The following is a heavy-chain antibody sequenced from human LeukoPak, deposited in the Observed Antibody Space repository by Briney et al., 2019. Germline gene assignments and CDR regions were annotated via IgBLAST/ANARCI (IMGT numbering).Heavy chain of an antibody. CDR3: ARRKDFWSGLVNY. D-gene: IGHD3-3*01. V-gene: IGHV4-39*01. CDR2: IYSTGTT. J-gene: IGHJ4*02. CDR1: GASVSSGHYY. Sequence: SETLSLTCTVSGASVSSGHYYWGWIRQPPGKGLEWIGSIYSTGTTYYNPSLKSRVIISIDTYKNQFSLNLSSVTAADTSVYYCARRKDFWSGLVNYWGQGTLVTVSS.